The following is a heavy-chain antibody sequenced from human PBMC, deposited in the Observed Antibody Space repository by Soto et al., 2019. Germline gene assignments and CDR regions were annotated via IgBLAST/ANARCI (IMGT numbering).Heavy chain of an antibody. J-gene: IGHJ4*02. Sequence: GGSLRLSCAASGFTFSSYSMNWVRQAPGEGLEWVALISYDGSDKDYADSVKGRFTISRDNSRNTLFLQMNSLRAEDTAVYYCARDYYKYYDSSGYYRSPAYWGQGTLVTVSS. CDR1: GFTFSSYS. CDR3: ARDYYKYYDSSGYYRSPAY. CDR2: ISYDGSDK. V-gene: IGHV3-30*03. D-gene: IGHD3-22*01.